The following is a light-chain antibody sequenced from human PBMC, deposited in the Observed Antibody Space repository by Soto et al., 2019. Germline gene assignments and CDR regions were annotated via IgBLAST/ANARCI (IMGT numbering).Light chain of an antibody. CDR3: QHSYFTPT. CDR1: QSISSW. V-gene: IGKV1-5*01. J-gene: IGKJ1*01. Sequence: EIPMPQFPFSQSSTAGARVTITCRASQSISSWLAWHQKKPGKAPKPLIYDASSLQSGVPSRFSAGGSGTDFTLTISGVQHEYFATDYCQHSYFTPTFGQGTKVDI. CDR2: DAS.